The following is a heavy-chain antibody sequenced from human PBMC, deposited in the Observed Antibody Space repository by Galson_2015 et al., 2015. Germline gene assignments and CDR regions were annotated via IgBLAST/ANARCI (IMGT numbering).Heavy chain of an antibody. CDR2: IYYSGST. CDR3: ARLGAPYCGGDCHSPQEDY. J-gene: IGHJ4*02. V-gene: IGHV4-39*02. CDR1: GGSISSNNYY. D-gene: IGHD2-21*02. Sequence: SETLSLTCTVSGGSISSNNYYWGWMRQPPGKGLEWIGSIYYSGSTYYNPSLKSRVTISVDTSKIHFSLKLSSVTAADTAVYYCARLGAPYCGGDCHSPQEDYWGQGTLVTVSS.